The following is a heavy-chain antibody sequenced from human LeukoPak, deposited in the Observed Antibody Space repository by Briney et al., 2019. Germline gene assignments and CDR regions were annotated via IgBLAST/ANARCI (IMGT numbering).Heavy chain of an antibody. V-gene: IGHV3-43*02. Sequence: PGGSLRLSCAASGFTYGDYAMHGVRQTPGKGLEWVSLISGDGLTTHYGDSVRGRFTISRNNSKNSLYLQMNGMSTEATAFSYCAKGLNGVSFSFDYWGRGTLVTVSS. CDR1: GFTYGDYA. J-gene: IGHJ4*02. CDR2: ISGDGLTT. D-gene: IGHD2-8*01. CDR3: AKGLNGVSFSFDY.